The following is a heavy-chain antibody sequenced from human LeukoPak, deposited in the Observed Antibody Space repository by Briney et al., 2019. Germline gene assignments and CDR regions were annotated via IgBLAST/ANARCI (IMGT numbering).Heavy chain of an antibody. CDR1: GYTFASYG. V-gene: IGHV1-18*04. Sequence: ASEKVSCKASGYTFASYGISWVRQAPGQGLEWMGWISAYNGNTNYAQKFQGRVTMTTDTSTSTAYMELRSLRSDDTAVYYCAREWTGYYVFDYWGQGTLVTVSP. D-gene: IGHD3/OR15-3a*01. CDR2: ISAYNGNT. J-gene: IGHJ4*02. CDR3: AREWTGYYVFDY.